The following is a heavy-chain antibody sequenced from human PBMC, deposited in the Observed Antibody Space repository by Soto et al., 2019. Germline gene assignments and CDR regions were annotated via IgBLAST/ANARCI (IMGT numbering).Heavy chain of an antibody. CDR1: GYPFPTPG. J-gene: IGHJ4*02. D-gene: IGHD4-17*01. CDR2: ISTYNGNT. CDR3: ARRLYGDYDY. V-gene: IGHV1-18*01. Sequence: QAQLVQSGAEVKEPGASVKVSCKASGYPFPTPGFPGVRKPPGQGLEWMGWISTYNGNTNYAQKLQDRVTLTTDTSTSTAYMELRSLRSDDTAVYYCARRLYGDYDYWGQGTLVTVSS.